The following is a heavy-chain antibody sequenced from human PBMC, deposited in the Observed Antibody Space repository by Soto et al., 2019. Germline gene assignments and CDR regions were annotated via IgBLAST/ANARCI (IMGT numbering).Heavy chain of an antibody. J-gene: IGHJ4*02. Sequence: LRLSCAASGFTFSSFAMSWVRQAPGKGPDCISAISQSRGSTCSADPVKGRVTSSKNNSQYTLYLHRSSLGSEDTVVYYCASGFSAGKGSPPDFWGQCSLVADS. CDR3: ASGFSAGKGSPPDF. CDR2: ISQSRGST. D-gene: IGHD6-13*01. CDR1: GFTFSSFA. V-gene: IGHV3-23*01.